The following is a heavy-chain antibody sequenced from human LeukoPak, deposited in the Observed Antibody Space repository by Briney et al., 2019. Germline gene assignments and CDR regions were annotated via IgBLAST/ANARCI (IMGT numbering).Heavy chain of an antibody. CDR1: GFSLSTSGVG. D-gene: IGHD3-3*01. CDR3: AHVKAYYDFWSGYSGYFDY. J-gene: IGHJ4*02. Sequence: SGPTLVKPTPTLTLTCTFSGFSLSTSGVGVGWIRQPPGKAREWLALIYWDDDKRYSPSLKSRLTITKDTSKNQVVLTMTNMDPVDTATYYCAHVKAYYDFWSGYSGYFDYWGQGTLVTVSS. V-gene: IGHV2-5*02. CDR2: IYWDDDK.